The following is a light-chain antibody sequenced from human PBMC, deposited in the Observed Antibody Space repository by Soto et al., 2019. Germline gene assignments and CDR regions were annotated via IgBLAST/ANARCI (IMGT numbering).Light chain of an antibody. V-gene: IGKV3-20*01. J-gene: IGKJ1*01. CDR3: QQYNNWPKT. Sequence: EIVLTQSPGTLSLSPGERATLSCRASQSVSSSYLAWYQQKPGQAHRLLIYGAYSRATGIQDRFSGSGSGTDFTLTIRRLEPEDFAVYYCQQYNNWPKTFGQGTKVDIK. CDR2: GAY. CDR1: QSVSSSY.